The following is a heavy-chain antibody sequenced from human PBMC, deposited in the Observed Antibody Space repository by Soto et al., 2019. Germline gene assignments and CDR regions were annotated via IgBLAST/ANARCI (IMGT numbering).Heavy chain of an antibody. Sequence: GGSLTLSCSASGFIFSESTIYWVRQVPGKGLEAISAVSTSGRSTYYADSVKDRFTISRDNSKNTLFLQMGSLRPEDTAIYYCVKQAHGLDGVAFDYWGQGTQVTASS. V-gene: IGHV3-64D*06. CDR1: GFIFSEST. D-gene: IGHD2-15*01. CDR3: VKQAHGLDGVAFDY. CDR2: VSTSGRST. J-gene: IGHJ4*02.